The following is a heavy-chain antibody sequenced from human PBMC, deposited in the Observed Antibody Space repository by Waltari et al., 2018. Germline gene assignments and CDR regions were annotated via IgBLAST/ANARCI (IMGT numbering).Heavy chain of an antibody. D-gene: IGHD3-16*01. CDR2: INHSGST. V-gene: IGHV4-34*01. CDR1: GGSFSGYY. CDR3: ARARGETWFDP. Sequence: QVQLQQWGAGLLKPSETLSLTCAVYGGSFSGYYWSWIRQPPGKGLEWIGEINHSGSTNYNPSLKSRVTISVDTSKNQFSRKLSSVTAADTAVYYWARARGETWFDPWGQGTLVTVSS. J-gene: IGHJ5*02.